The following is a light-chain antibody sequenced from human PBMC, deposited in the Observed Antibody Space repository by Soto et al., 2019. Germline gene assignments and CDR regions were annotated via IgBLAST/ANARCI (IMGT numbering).Light chain of an antibody. V-gene: IGLV4-60*03. Sequence: QLVLTESSSASASLGSSVKLTCTLSSGHSNYIVAWHLQQPGKAPRYLMKLEDSGSYNKGSGVPDRFSGSSSGADRYLTISFVQSADEADYYCETWDSNSLVFGGGTKLTVL. CDR1: SGHSNYI. CDR2: LEDSGSY. J-gene: IGLJ3*02. CDR3: ETWDSNSLV.